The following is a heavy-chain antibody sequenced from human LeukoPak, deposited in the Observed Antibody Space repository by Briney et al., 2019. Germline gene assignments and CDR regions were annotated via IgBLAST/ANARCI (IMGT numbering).Heavy chain of an antibody. V-gene: IGHV3-23*01. D-gene: IGHD3-10*01. CDR2: IRDSGFST. CDR3: AKHPFGEFGSIDY. J-gene: IGHJ4*02. Sequence: GGSLRLSCAASGFTFSSYWMSWVRQAPGKGLEWVSGIRDSGFSTYYADSVKGRFTISRDNSKNTLYLQMNSLRAEDTAVYYCAKHPFGEFGSIDYWGQGTLVTVSS. CDR1: GFTFSSYW.